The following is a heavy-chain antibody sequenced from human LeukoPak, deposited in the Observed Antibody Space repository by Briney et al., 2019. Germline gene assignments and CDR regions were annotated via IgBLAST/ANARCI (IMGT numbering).Heavy chain of an antibody. V-gene: IGHV4-39*01. CDR3: ARPGGPAIKGHAFDI. Sequence: LETLSLTCTVSGGSISSSDYYWGWIRQPPGKGLEWIGSIYYSGNAYYNPSLKSRVTISVDTSENQFSLKLSSVTAADTAVYYCARPGGPAIKGHAFDIWGQGTVVTVSS. D-gene: IGHD1-1*01. CDR2: IYYSGNA. J-gene: IGHJ3*02. CDR1: GGSISSSDYY.